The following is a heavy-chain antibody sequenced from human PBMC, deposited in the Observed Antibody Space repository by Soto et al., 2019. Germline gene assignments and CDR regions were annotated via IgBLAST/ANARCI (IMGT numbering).Heavy chain of an antibody. J-gene: IGHJ5*02. D-gene: IGHD6-6*01. CDR2: LSGSGGST. V-gene: IGHV3-23*01. CDR3: AKDRGEHLVPVGGNWFDP. CDR1: GFSFSSYA. Sequence: EVQLLESGGGLVQPGGSLRLSCAASGFSFSSYAMSWVRQAPGKGLEWVSGLSGSGGSTHSADSVKGRFTISRDNSKNTLYLQMNSLRADDTAVYYCAKDRGEHLVPVGGNWFDPWGQGTLVTVSS.